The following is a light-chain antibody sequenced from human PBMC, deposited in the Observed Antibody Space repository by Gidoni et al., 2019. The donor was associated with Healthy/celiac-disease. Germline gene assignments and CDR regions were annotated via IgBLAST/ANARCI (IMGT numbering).Light chain of an antibody. CDR3: QQSYSTPQVT. CDR1: QSISSY. J-gene: IGKJ4*01. V-gene: IGKV1-39*01. CDR2: AAS. Sequence: DLHITPSPSSLSASVGDRVTITRRASQSISSYLNWYQQKTGKAPKLLIYAASSMQSGVPSRFSGSGSGTEVTLTISSLQPEEFATYYCQQSYSTPQVTFGGGTKVEIK.